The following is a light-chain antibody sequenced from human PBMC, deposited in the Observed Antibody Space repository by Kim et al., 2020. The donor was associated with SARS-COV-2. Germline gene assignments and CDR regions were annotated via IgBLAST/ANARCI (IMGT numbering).Light chain of an antibody. J-gene: IGKJ5*01. CDR3: QQYNNWPPIT. CDR2: GAS. V-gene: IGKV3D-15*01. Sequence: EIVMTQSPATLSVSPGERATLSCRASQSVNSNLAWYQQKPGQAPRLLIFGASTRATDIPARFSGSGSGTEFTLTITSLQSEDFAVYYCQQYNNWPPITFAQGTRLEIK. CDR1: QSVNSN.